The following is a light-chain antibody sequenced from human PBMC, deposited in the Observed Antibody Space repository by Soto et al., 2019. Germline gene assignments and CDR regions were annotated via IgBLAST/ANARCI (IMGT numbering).Light chain of an antibody. CDR3: QSYDSSLSGFVV. J-gene: IGLJ2*01. V-gene: IGLV1-40*01. Sequence: QSVLTQPPSVSGAPGQRVTISCTGSSSNIGAGYDVHWYHQLPGTAPKLLIYGNSNRPSGVPDQFSGSKSGTSASLAITGLQAEDEADYYCQSYDSSLSGFVVFGGGTELTVL. CDR2: GNS. CDR1: SSNIGAGYD.